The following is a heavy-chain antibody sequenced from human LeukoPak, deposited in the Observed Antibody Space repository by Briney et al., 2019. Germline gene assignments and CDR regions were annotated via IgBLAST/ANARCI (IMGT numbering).Heavy chain of an antibody. J-gene: IGHJ4*02. CDR3: AKDRFYGSGYYFDY. CDR1: GFTFSNYN. Sequence: GGSLRLSCAASGFTFSNYNMNWVRQAPGKGLEWVSYITSRSSSIYYADSVKGRFTISRDNAQNSLYLQMNSLRAEDTAVYYCAKDRFYGSGYYFDYWGQGTLVTVSS. D-gene: IGHD3-10*01. V-gene: IGHV3-48*01. CDR2: ITSRSSSI.